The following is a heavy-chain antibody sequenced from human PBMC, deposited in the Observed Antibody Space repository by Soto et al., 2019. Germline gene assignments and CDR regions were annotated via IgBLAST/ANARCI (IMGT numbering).Heavy chain of an antibody. CDR2: IYYSGST. Sequence: PSETLSLTCTVSGGSISSYYWSWIRQPPGKGLEWIGYIYYSGSTNYNPSLKSRVTISVDTSKNQFSLKLSSVTAADTAVYYCARVGGGGAHYWGQGTLVTVSS. CDR1: GGSISSYY. D-gene: IGHD3-16*01. V-gene: IGHV4-59*01. CDR3: ARVGGGGAHY. J-gene: IGHJ4*02.